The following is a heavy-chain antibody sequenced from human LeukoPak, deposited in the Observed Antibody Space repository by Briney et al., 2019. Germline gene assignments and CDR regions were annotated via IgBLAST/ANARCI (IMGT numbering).Heavy chain of an antibody. CDR2: LSGSGAST. D-gene: IGHD3-10*01. CDR3: AKGFYGSGTKNYFDY. J-gene: IGHJ4*02. CDR1: GGSLSGYY. V-gene: IGHV3-23*01. Sequence: PSETLSLTCAVYGGSLSGYYWSWVRQAPGKGLEWVSGLSGSGASTYYADSVKGRFTISRDNSKRTLYLQMNNLRVEDTAVYYCAKGFYGSGTKNYFDYWGQGTLVTVSS.